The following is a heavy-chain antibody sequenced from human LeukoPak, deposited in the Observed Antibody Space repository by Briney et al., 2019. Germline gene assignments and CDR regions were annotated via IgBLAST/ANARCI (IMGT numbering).Heavy chain of an antibody. Sequence: ASVKVSCKASGYTFTSYGISWVRQAPGQGLEWMGWISAYNGNTNYAQKFQGRVTITRDTSASTAYKELSSLRSEDTAVYYCARATTGERSGMDVWGQGTTVTVSS. CDR2: ISAYNGNT. V-gene: IGHV1-18*01. CDR1: GYTFTSYG. D-gene: IGHD7-27*01. CDR3: ARATTGERSGMDV. J-gene: IGHJ6*02.